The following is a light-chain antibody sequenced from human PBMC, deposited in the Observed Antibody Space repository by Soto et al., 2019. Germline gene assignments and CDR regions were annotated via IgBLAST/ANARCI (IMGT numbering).Light chain of an antibody. J-gene: IGLJ1*01. V-gene: IGLV2-14*03. CDR3: LSYINDNTYV. Sequence: QSALTQPASVSGSPGQSITISCTGSNSDVGTYDYVSWYQQHPGKTPKLIIYDVTNRPSGVSSRFSGSNYGNTASLTISGLQAEDEADYYCLSYINDNTYVFGTGTKLTVL. CDR2: DVT. CDR1: NSDVGTYDY.